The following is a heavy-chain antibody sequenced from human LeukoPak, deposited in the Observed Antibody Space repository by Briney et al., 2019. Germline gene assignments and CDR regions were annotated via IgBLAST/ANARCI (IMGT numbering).Heavy chain of an antibody. J-gene: IGHJ3*02. CDR3: AKHSVLRFLDPRGAFDI. Sequence: HSGGSLRLSCAASGFTFSSYAMSWVRQAPGKGLEWVSAISGSGGSTYYADSVKGRFTISRDNSKNTLYLQMNSLRAEDTAVYYCAKHSVLRFLDPRGAFDIWGQGTMVTVSS. D-gene: IGHD3-3*01. CDR1: GFTFSSYA. CDR2: ISGSGGST. V-gene: IGHV3-23*01.